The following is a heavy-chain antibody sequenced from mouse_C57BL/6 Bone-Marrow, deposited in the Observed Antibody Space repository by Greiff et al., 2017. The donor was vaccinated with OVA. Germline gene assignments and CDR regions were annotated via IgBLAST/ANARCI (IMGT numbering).Heavy chain of an antibody. CDR3: ARHGWSWFAY. V-gene: IGHV1-81*01. D-gene: IGHD1-2*01. CDR2: IYPRSGNT. CDR1: GYTFTSYG. Sequence: QVQLQQSGAELARPGASVKLSCKASGYTFTSYGISWVKQSTGQGLEWIGEIYPRSGNTYYNEKFKGKATLTADKSSSTAYMELRSLTSEDSAVYVCARHGWSWFAYWGQGTLVTVSA. J-gene: IGHJ3*01.